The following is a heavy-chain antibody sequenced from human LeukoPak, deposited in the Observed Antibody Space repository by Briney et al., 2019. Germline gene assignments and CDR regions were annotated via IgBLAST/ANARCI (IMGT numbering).Heavy chain of an antibody. Sequence: SETLSLTCTVSGGSISSYYWSWIRQPAGKGLEWIGRICTSGNTDYNPSLKSRVTMSVDTSKNQYSLKLSSVTAADTAVYYCARGKGASLWSYFDYWGQGTLVSVSS. V-gene: IGHV4-4*07. J-gene: IGHJ4*02. CDR3: ARGKGASLWSYFDY. CDR1: GGSISSYY. CDR2: ICTSGNT. D-gene: IGHD1-26*01.